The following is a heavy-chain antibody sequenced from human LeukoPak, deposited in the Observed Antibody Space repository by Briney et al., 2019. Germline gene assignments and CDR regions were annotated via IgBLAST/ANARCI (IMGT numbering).Heavy chain of an antibody. D-gene: IGHD6-19*01. J-gene: IGHJ3*02. V-gene: IGHV4-39*07. CDR1: GGSISSSSYY. CDR2: IYYSGST. CDR3: ARVSSGWYAGDAFDI. Sequence: SETLSLTCTVSGGSISSSSYYWGWIRQPPGKGLEWIGSIYYSGSTYYNPSLKSRVTISVDTSKNQFSLKLSSVTAADTAVYYCARVSSGWYAGDAFDIWGQGTMVTVSS.